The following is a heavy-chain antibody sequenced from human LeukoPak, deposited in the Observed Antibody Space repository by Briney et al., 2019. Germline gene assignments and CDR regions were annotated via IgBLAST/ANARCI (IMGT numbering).Heavy chain of an antibody. CDR1: GFTFTSYT. Sequence: GGSLRLSCAASGFTFTSYTMNWVRQAPGKGLEWVSSITSGSSYIYYADSVKGRFTISRDNAKNSLYLQMPSLRVEGTAVYYCAKTYGHFDDWGQGTLVTVSS. CDR2: ITSGSSYI. D-gene: IGHD4-17*01. J-gene: IGHJ4*02. CDR3: AKTYGHFDD. V-gene: IGHV3-21*01.